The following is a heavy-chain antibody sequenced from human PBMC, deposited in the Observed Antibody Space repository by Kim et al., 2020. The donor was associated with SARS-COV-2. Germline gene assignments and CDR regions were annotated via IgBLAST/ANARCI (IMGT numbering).Heavy chain of an antibody. J-gene: IGHJ4*02. CDR1: GYTFTSYA. CDR2: INAGNGNT. D-gene: IGHD4-17*01. V-gene: IGHV1-3*01. CDR3: ARVVMTTVTTFVY. Sequence: ASVKVSCKASGYTFTSYAMHWVRQAPGQRLEWMGWINAGNGNTKYSQKFQGRVTITTDTSASTAYMELSSLRSEDTAVYYCARVVMTTVTTFVYWGQGALVTVSS.